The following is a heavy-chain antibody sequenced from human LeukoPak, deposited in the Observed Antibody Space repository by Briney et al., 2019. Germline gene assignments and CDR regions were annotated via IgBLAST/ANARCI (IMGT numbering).Heavy chain of an antibody. CDR1: GFTFSSYW. V-gene: IGHV3-74*01. Sequence: GGSLRLSCAASGFTFSSYWMHWVRQDAGKGLMWVSRINSDGSTTNYADSVKGRFTISRDNAKNTLYLQMNSLRVEDTAVYYCARDWWFDPWGQGTLVTVSS. CDR2: INSDGSTT. J-gene: IGHJ5*02. CDR3: ARDWWFDP.